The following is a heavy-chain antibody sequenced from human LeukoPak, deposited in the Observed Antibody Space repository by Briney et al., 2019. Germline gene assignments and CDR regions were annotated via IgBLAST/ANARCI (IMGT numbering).Heavy chain of an antibody. J-gene: IGHJ4*02. CDR3: ASMTGSDHYYFDY. CDR1: SYSISSGYY. CDR2: IYHSGST. Sequence: SETLSLTCTVSSYSISSGYYWGWIRLPPGKGLEWIGSIYHSGSTYFNPSLKSRVTISVDTSKNQFSLKLSSVTAADTAVYYCASMTGSDHYYFDYWGQGSLVTVSP. D-gene: IGHD3-9*01. V-gene: IGHV4-38-2*02.